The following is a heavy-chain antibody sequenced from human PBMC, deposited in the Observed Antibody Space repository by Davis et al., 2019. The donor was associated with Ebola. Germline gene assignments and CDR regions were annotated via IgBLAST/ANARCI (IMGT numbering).Heavy chain of an antibody. V-gene: IGHV4-4*02. CDR2: VFHSGHT. CDR3: TRGYGAL. Sequence: PGGSLRLSCAVSGISVSSSNWWTWTRQPPGKSLEWIGQVFHSGHTNYNPSLGSRVSLSLDKSNNQFSLQLTSVTAADTAVYYCTRGYGALWGQGKLVTVSS. J-gene: IGHJ3*01. D-gene: IGHD4/OR15-4a*01. CDR1: GISVSSSNW.